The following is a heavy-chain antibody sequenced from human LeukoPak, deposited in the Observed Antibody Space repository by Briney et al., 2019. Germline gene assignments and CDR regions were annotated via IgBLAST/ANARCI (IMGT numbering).Heavy chain of an antibody. CDR2: IGTAGDT. V-gene: IGHV3-13*01. J-gene: IGHJ4*02. CDR1: GFTFSDYD. D-gene: IGHD1-1*01. Sequence: GGSLRLSRAASGFTFSDYDMHWVRQATGKGLEWVSAIGTAGDTYYTGSVKGRFTISRENAKNSLYLQMNSLRAGDTAVYYCARVAKERVGGVHYFDYWGQGTLVTVSS. CDR3: ARVAKERVGGVHYFDY.